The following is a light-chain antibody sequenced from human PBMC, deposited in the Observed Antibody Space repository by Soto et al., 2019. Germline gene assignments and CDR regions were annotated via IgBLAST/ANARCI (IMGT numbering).Light chain of an antibody. J-gene: IGLJ2*01. V-gene: IGLV2-14*01. CDR1: SSDVGGYNY. Sequence: QSALTQPASVSGTPGQSVTISCTGTSSDVGGYNYVSWYQQHPGKAPKLMNYDVSNRPSGVSNRFCGSKSGNTASLTISGLQAEDEADYYCSSYTSSSTRVFGGGTKLTVL. CDR2: DVS. CDR3: SSYTSSSTRV.